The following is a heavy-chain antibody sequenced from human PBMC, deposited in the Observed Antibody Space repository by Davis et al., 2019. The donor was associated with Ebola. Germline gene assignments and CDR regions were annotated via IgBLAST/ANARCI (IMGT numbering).Heavy chain of an antibody. V-gene: IGHV3-30*03. CDR2: ISYDGSNK. CDR1: GLTFSSYG. J-gene: IGHJ4*02. D-gene: IGHD1-26*01. Sequence: PGGSLRLSCAASGLTFSSYGMHWVRQAPGKGLEWVAVISYDGSNKYYADSVKGRFTISRDNSKNTLYLQMNSLRAEDTAVYYCARDEKGLLSSFDYWGQGTLVTVSS. CDR3: ARDEKGLLSSFDY.